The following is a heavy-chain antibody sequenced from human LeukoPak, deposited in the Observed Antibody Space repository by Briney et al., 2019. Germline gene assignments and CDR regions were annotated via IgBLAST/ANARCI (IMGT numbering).Heavy chain of an antibody. CDR1: GFTFNSYS. V-gene: IGHV3-21*04. CDR3: VRKALGYRLGYGDY. Sequence: PGGSLRLSCAASGFTFNSYSMNWVRQPPGKGLEWVSSISGSNSYIYYADSVKGRFTVSRDSSKDTLYLQMNSLRAEDTAVCFCVRKALGYRLGYGDYWGQGTLVTASS. J-gene: IGHJ4*02. CDR2: ISGSNSYI. D-gene: IGHD5-12*01.